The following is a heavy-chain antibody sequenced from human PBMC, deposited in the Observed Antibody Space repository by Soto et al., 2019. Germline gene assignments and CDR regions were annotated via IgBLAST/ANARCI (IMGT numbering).Heavy chain of an antibody. D-gene: IGHD5-12*01. CDR1: GDSISTYY. CDR3: ARDPSGHPPLYRLDP. V-gene: IGHV4-59*01. Sequence: SETLSLTCTVSGDSISTYYWHWIRLPPGKGLEWIGYIYYTGDTNYNPSLKSRVTISLDTSKNQFSLKLSPVTAADTAVYYCARDPSGHPPLYRLDPWGQGTLVTVSS. CDR2: IYYTGDT. J-gene: IGHJ5*02.